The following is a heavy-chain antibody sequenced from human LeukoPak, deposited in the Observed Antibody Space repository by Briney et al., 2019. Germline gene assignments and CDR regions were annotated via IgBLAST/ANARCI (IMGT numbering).Heavy chain of an antibody. J-gene: IGHJ4*02. D-gene: IGHD5-18*01. CDR3: AADGEIQLGFDY. CDR2: IVVGSGNT. V-gene: IGHV1-58*01. Sequence: SVKVSCKASGFTFTSSAVQWVRQARGQRLEWIGWIVVGSGNTNYAQKFQERVTITRDMPTSTAYMELSSLRSEDTAVYYCAADGEIQLGFDYWGQGTLVTVSS. CDR1: GFTFTSSA.